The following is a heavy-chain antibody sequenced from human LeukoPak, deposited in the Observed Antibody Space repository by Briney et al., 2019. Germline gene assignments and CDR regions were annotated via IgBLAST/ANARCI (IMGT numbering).Heavy chain of an antibody. CDR2: ISNDAYDT. D-gene: IGHD3-10*02. CDR1: GFTFSVYA. J-gene: IGHJ4*02. Sequence: GGSLRLSCEASGFTFSVYAMNWIRQAPEKGLEWVSGISNDAYDTYYAASVAGRFTISRDNFKNTLYLQMSSLRAEDTAVYYCANGPVQLDYWGQGTLVTVSS. V-gene: IGHV3-23*01. CDR3: ANGPVQLDY.